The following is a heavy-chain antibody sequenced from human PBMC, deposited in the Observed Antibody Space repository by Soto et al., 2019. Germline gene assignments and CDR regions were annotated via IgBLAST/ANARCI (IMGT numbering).Heavy chain of an antibody. J-gene: IGHJ4*02. CDR2: IIPIFGTA. V-gene: IGHV1-69*01. D-gene: IGHD3-22*01. Sequence: QVQLVQSGAEVKKPGSSVKFSCKASGGTFSSYAISWVRQAPGQGLEWMGGIIPIFGTANYAQKFQGRVTITADESTSTAYMELSSLRSEDTAVYYCARPHPGGDSSGYYLGLDYWGQGTLVTVSS. CDR3: ARPHPGGDSSGYYLGLDY. CDR1: GGTFSSYA.